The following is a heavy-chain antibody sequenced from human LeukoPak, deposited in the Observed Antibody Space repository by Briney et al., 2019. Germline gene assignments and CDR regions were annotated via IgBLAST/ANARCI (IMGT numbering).Heavy chain of an antibody. CDR3: ARSVLGFSYGLHIDY. CDR2: IHYRGST. D-gene: IGHD5-18*01. Sequence: SETLSLTCTVSGGSISSYYWSWTRQSPGEGLEWIGYIHYRGSTNYNPSLKTRVTISVDTSKNQFSLKLSSLTAADTAVYYCARSVLGFSYGLHIDYRGQGTLVTVSS. J-gene: IGHJ4*02. CDR1: GGSISSYY. V-gene: IGHV4-59*01.